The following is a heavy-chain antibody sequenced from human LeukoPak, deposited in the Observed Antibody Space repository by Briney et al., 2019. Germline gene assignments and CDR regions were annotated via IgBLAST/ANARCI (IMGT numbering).Heavy chain of an antibody. V-gene: IGHV4-59*08. Sequence: NPSETLSLTCTVSGSSISSWYWSWIRQPPGKGLEWIGYIYYSGSTNYNPSLKSRVTISVDTSKNQFSLKLSSVTAADTAVYYCARSTYDYVWGSYRYTFDYWGQGILVTVSS. D-gene: IGHD3-16*02. J-gene: IGHJ4*02. CDR3: ARSTYDYVWGSYRYTFDY. CDR2: IYYSGST. CDR1: GSSISSWY.